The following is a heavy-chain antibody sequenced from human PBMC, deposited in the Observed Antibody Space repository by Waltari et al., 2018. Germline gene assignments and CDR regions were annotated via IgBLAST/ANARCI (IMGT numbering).Heavy chain of an antibody. Sequence: QLHLQESGPGLVKPSETLSLPCTVPGGPISSSRSYWGWVRQPPGKGLEWIGSIYYSGSTYYNPSLKSRVTISVDTSKNQFSLRVSSVTAADTAVFYCARMVRGYCSSTSCHTDHWGQGTLVTVSS. CDR1: GGPISSSRSY. D-gene: IGHD2-2*01. J-gene: IGHJ4*02. V-gene: IGHV4-39*07. CDR3: ARMVRGYCSSTSCHTDH. CDR2: IYYSGST.